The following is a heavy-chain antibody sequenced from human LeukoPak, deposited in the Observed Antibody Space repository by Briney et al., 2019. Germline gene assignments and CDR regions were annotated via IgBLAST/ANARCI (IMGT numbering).Heavy chain of an antibody. J-gene: IGHJ2*01. CDR3: ARRFYGSASTWYFDL. CDR2: ISNSGSTR. CDR1: GFTFSSYW. V-gene: IGHV3-48*04. D-gene: IGHD3-10*01. Sequence: GGSLRLSCAASGFTFSSYWMSWVRQAPGKGLEWVSYISNSGSTRYYADSVKGRFTVSRDNAKNSLYLQMNSLRAEDTAVYYCARRFYGSASTWYFDLWGRGTLVTVSS.